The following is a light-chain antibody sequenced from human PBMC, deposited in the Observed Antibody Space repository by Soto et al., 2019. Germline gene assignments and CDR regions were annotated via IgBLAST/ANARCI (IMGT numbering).Light chain of an antibody. CDR2: GVT. J-gene: IGLJ3*02. CDR1: SSDIGSYNL. V-gene: IGLV2-23*02. Sequence: QSALTQPASVSGSLGQSITISCTGTSSDIGSYNLVSWYQQHPGKAPKLMICGVTERPSGVPDRFSGSKSGNTASLTGSGLQADDEAIYYCYSYAGRNVWVFGGGTQLTVL. CDR3: YSYAGRNVWV.